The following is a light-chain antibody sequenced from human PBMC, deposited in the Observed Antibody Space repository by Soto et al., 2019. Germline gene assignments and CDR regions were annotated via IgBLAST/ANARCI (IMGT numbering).Light chain of an antibody. Sequence: EIVLTQSPGTLSLSPGERATLSCRASQSVSSSYLAWYQQKPGQAPRLLFYGASSRATGIPDRFSGSGSGTDFTLTISRLEPEDFAVYYCQQYGSSPNWTFGQGTKVEIK. V-gene: IGKV3-20*01. CDR3: QQYGSSPNWT. J-gene: IGKJ1*01. CDR2: GAS. CDR1: QSVSSSY.